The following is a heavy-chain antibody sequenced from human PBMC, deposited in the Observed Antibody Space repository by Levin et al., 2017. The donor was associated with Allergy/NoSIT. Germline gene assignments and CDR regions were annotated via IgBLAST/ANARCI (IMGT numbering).Heavy chain of an antibody. CDR3: GRCGSWSYPDY. CDR2: ISSSGTTI. V-gene: IGHV3-48*01. Sequence: GESLKISCAVSGVTFSTYAMNWVRQAPGKGLEWVSYISSSGTTIYYLDSVKGRFTISRDDAKKPMYLQKNSLRAEDTAVYYCGRCGSWSYPDYWGRGTLVTVSS. J-gene: IGHJ4*02. CDR1: GVTFSTYA. D-gene: IGHD3-10*01.